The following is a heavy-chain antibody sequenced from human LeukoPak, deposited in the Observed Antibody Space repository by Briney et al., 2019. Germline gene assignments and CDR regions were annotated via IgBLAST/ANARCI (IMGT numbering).Heavy chain of an antibody. CDR1: GYTFTSYY. V-gene: IGHV1-46*01. CDR2: INPSGGST. J-gene: IGHJ6*03. CDR3: ARLRGATTFFTYYYYMDV. Sequence: GASVKVSCKASGYTFTSYYMHWVRQAPGQGLEWMGIINPSGGSTSYAQKFQGRVTMTRDTSTSTVYMELSSLRSEDTAVYYCARLRGATTFFTYYYYMDVWGKGTTVTISS. D-gene: IGHD1-26*01.